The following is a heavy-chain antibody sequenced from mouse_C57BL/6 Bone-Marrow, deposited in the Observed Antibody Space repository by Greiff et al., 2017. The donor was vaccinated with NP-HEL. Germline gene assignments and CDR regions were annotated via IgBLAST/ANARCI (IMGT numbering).Heavy chain of an antibody. Sequence: VKLQESGAELVRPGTSVKVSCKASGYAFTNYLIEWVKQRPGQGLEWIGVINPGSGGTNYNEKFKGKATLTADKSSSTAYMQLSSLTSEDSAVYFCARETVRYAMDYWGQGTSVTVSS. CDR3: ARETVRYAMDY. J-gene: IGHJ4*01. CDR1: GYAFTNYL. D-gene: IGHD1-1*01. CDR2: INPGSGGT. V-gene: IGHV1-54*01.